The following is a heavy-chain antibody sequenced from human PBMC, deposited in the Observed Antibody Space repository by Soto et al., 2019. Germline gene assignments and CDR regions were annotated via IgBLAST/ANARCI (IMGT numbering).Heavy chain of an antibody. CDR2: ISGSGAIT. CDR1: GFTFKKYD. Sequence: EVQLLESGGGLVQPGGSLRLSWVASGFTFKKYDMRWVRQAPGKGLEWVSGISGSGAITYYADPVRGRFTISRDNSKNTLYLQLNRLRAEDTAIYYCAKDRQFRSYYESAGHYNNWGQGTLVTVSS. V-gene: IGHV3-23*01. CDR3: AKDRQFRSYYESAGHYNN. D-gene: IGHD3-10*01. J-gene: IGHJ4*02.